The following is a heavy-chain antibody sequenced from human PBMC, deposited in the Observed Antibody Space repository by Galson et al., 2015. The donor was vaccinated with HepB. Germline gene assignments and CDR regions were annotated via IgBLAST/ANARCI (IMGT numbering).Heavy chain of an antibody. V-gene: IGHV3-33*01. J-gene: IGHJ4*02. CDR1: GFTLSSYG. Sequence: SLRLSCAASGFTLSSYGMHWVRQAPGKGLEWVAVIWHDGSNKNYVDSVQGRFTIARDNSKNTLYPQMNSLRAEDTAVYYCVRGRTGLDFWGQGTLVTVSS. CDR3: VRGRTGLDF. CDR2: IWHDGSNK. D-gene: IGHD1-14*01.